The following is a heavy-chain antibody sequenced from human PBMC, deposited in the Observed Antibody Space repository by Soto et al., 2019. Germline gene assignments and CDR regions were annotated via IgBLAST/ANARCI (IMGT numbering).Heavy chain of an antibody. D-gene: IGHD4-17*01. CDR2: VYYSGTT. V-gene: IGHV4-61*01. Sequence: PSETLSLTSSVSGGSVSDKTYYWSWIRQPPGKRLEWIGYVYYSGTTNYNPSLKSRVTISVDLSKNRSSLRLSSVTTADTALYYCARTTAVPNTLRSRYFFDYWGQGTLVTVSS. CDR1: GGSVSDKTYY. CDR3: ARTTAVPNTLRSRYFFDY. J-gene: IGHJ4*02.